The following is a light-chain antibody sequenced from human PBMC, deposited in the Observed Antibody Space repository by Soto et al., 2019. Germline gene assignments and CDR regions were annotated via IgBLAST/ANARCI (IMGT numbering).Light chain of an antibody. V-gene: IGKV3-15*01. CDR3: QQYNNWPPGT. Sequence: EIVMTQSPATLSVSPGERATLSCRASQSVSRNLAWYQQKPGQAPRLLIYGASTRATGIPARFSGSGSGTEFTLTISSLQSEDFAVYYCQQYNNWPPGTFGQGTQLEIK. CDR2: GAS. CDR1: QSVSRN. J-gene: IGKJ2*01.